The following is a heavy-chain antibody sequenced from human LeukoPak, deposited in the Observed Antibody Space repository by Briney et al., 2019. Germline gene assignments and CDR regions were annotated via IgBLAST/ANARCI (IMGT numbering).Heavy chain of an antibody. CDR2: ISGSGGST. D-gene: IGHD4-17*01. Sequence: GGSLRLSCAASGFTFSSYAMSWVRQAPGKGLEWVSAISGSGGSTYYADSVKGRFTITRDNSKNTLYLQMNSLRAEDTAVYYCAKAAPPNDYGDYVMDYWGQGTLVTVSS. J-gene: IGHJ4*02. CDR3: AKAAPPNDYGDYVMDY. V-gene: IGHV3-23*01. CDR1: GFTFSSYA.